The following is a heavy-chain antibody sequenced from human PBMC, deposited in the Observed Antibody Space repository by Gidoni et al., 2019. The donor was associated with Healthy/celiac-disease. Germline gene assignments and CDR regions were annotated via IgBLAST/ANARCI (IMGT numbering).Heavy chain of an antibody. D-gene: IGHD4-17*01. V-gene: IGHV4-39*07. CDR3: ARDYGDYGGDWFDP. Sequence: QLQLQESGPGLVKPSETLSLPCTVSGGSISSSSYYWGWIRQPPGKGLEWIGSIYYSGSTYYNPSLKSRVTISVDTSKNQFSLKLSSVTAADTAVYYCARDYGDYGGDWFDPWGQGTLVTVSS. CDR2: IYYSGST. CDR1: GGSISSSSYY. J-gene: IGHJ5*02.